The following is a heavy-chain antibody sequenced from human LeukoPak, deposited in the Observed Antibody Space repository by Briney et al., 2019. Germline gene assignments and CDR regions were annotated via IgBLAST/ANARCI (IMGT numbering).Heavy chain of an antibody. CDR3: AREPLSWGYGQRNYFDY. V-gene: IGHV1-58*02. D-gene: IGHD5-18*01. CDR1: GFTFTSSA. J-gene: IGHJ4*02. CDR2: IVVGSGNT. Sequence: ASVKVSCKASGFTFTSSAMQWVRQARGQRLEWIGWIVVGSGNTNYAQKFQERVTITRDMSTSTAYMELSSLRSEDTAVYYCAREPLSWGYGQRNYFDYWGQGTLVTVSS.